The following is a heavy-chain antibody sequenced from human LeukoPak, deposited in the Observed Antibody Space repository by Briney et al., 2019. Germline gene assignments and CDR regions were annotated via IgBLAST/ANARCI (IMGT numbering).Heavy chain of an antibody. Sequence: SETLSLTCTDSGGSMTNNTFYWGWIRQPPGKGLEWIGSIYHTGPTYYNPSLKSRVTISVDTSKNQFSLKLSSVTAADTAVYYSTRVLIWFGQLQNWFDPWGPGTLVTVSS. CDR1: GGSMTNNTFY. CDR2: IYHTGPT. V-gene: IGHV4-39*07. CDR3: TRVLIWFGQLQNWFDP. J-gene: IGHJ5*02. D-gene: IGHD3-10*01.